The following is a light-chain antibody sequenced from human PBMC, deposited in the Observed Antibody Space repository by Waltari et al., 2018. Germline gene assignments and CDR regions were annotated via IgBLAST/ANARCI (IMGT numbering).Light chain of an antibody. J-gene: IGKJ2*01. CDR2: GAS. CDR1: QSVSGH. CDR3: QQRSNWPPYT. V-gene: IGKV3-11*01. Sequence: ELVLTQSPATLSLSPGERATISCWASQSVSGHLAWYQQKPGQAPRLLIYGASSRATGIPARFSGSGSGTDFTLTISSLEPEDFAVYYCQQRSNWPPYTFGQGTKLEIK.